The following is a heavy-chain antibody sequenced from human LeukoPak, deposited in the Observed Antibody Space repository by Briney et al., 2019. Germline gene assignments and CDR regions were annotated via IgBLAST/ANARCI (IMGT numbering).Heavy chain of an antibody. V-gene: IGHV1-2*02. CDR3: AREIDYGVGVVDY. CDR1: GYTFTGHY. J-gene: IGHJ4*02. CDR2: INPKGGGT. D-gene: IGHD4-17*01. Sequence: ASVKVSCKASGYTFTGHYMHWVRQAPGQGLEWMGWINPKGGGTKYAQKLQGRVTMTRDTSISTAYMELSRLSSDDTAVYYCAREIDYGVGVVDYWGQGTLVTVSS.